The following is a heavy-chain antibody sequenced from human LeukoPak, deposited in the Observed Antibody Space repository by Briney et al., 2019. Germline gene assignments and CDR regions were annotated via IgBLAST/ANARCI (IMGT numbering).Heavy chain of an antibody. V-gene: IGHV4-61*01. J-gene: IGHJ4*02. D-gene: IGHD3-22*01. Sequence: SETLSLTCTVSDDSARSDNYYGGWVRQPPGKGLEWIGYIYYSGSTNYNPSLKSRVTISVDTSKNQFSLKLSSVTAADTAVYYCARGGFAYYYDSSGYYYFDYWGQGTLVTVSS. CDR2: IYYSGST. CDR3: ARGGFAYYYDSSGYYYFDY. CDR1: DDSARSDNYY.